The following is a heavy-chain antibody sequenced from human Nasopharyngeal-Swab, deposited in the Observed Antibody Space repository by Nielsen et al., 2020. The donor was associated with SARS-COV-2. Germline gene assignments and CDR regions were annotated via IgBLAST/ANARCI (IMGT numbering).Heavy chain of an antibody. CDR3: ARGAGATMAGNFDY. Sequence: WVRQAPGQGLEWMGIINPSGGSTSYAQKFQGRVTMTRDTSTSTVYMELSSLRSEDTAVYYCARGAGATMAGNFDYWGRGTLVTVSS. V-gene: IGHV1-46*01. D-gene: IGHD5-12*01. J-gene: IGHJ4*02. CDR2: INPSGGST.